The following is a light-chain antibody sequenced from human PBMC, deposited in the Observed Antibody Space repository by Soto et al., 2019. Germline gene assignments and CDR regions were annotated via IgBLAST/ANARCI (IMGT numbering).Light chain of an antibody. CDR1: QSVSTW. CDR2: KAY. CDR3: QQYNSNPLT. Sequence: DIQMTQSPSTLSASVGDRVTITCRASQSVSTWLAWYQQKPGKVPKLLIYKAYSLESGVPSRFSGSGSGTEFTHTISSLQPDDFATYYCQQYNSNPLTFGGGTKVEIK. J-gene: IGKJ4*01. V-gene: IGKV1-5*03.